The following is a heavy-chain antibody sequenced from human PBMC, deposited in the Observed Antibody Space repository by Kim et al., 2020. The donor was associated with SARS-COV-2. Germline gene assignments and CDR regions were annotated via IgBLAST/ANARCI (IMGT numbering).Heavy chain of an antibody. CDR3: ARRVGGWGFYFDY. CDR1: GYIFTSYA. D-gene: IGHD6-19*01. J-gene: IGHJ4*02. Sequence: ASVKVSCKTSGYIFTSYALHWVRQAPGQRPEWMGWINPDSDYTEYSQRFQGRVTITRDTSASTAFMELSSLRSEDTAIYYCARRVGGWGFYFDYWGQGTLVTVSS. CDR2: INPDSDYT. V-gene: IGHV1-3*01.